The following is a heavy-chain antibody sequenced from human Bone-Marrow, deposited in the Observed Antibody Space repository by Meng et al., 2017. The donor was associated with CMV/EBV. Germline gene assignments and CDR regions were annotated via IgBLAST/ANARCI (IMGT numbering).Heavy chain of an antibody. V-gene: IGHV4-34*01. J-gene: IGHJ4*02. CDR3: ARGKYSGGYYPLDY. CDR1: GESFSPYY. Sequence: VQLQQWGAGLLKPSETLCLTCAVYGESFSPYYWTWIRQPPGKGLEWIGEINHSGSTNYNPSLKSRVTISVDTSKNQFSLKLTSVTAADSALYYCARGKYSGGYYPLDYWGQGTLSPSPQ. CDR2: INHSGST. D-gene: IGHD3-22*01.